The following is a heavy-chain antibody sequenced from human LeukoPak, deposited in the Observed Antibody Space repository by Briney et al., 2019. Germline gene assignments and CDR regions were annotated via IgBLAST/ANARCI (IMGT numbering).Heavy chain of an antibody. D-gene: IGHD3-10*01. V-gene: IGHV1-18*01. CDR1: GGTFSSYA. CDR3: ARDSYYGSGSYFPY. Sequence: ASVKVSCKASGGTFSSYAISWVRQAPGQGLEWMGWISAYNGNTNYAQKLQGRVTMTTDTSTSTAYMELRSLRSDDTAVYYCARDSYYGSGSYFPYWGQGTLVTVSS. J-gene: IGHJ4*02. CDR2: ISAYNGNT.